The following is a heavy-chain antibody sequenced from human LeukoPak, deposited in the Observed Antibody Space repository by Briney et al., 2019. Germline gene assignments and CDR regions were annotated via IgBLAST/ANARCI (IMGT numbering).Heavy chain of an antibody. CDR3: ARSGGLQKFDY. CDR1: EFTFSNYA. J-gene: IGHJ4*02. V-gene: IGHV3-30-3*01. Sequence: GGSLRLSCAASEFTFSNYALHWVRQAPGKGLQWVAVISYDGNTIHYADSVKGRFIISRDTSKNTLYLQMNSLRAEDTAVYYCARSGGLQKFDYWGQGALVSVSS. CDR2: ISYDGNTI. D-gene: IGHD4-11*01.